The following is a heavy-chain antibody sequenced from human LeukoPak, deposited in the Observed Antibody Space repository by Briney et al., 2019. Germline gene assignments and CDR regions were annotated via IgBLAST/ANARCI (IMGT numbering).Heavy chain of an antibody. Sequence: SETLSLTCTVSGGSVSSGSYYWSWIRQPPGKGLEWIGYIYYSGSTNYNPSLKSRVTISVDTSKNQFSLKLSSVTAADTAVYYCARDRRCSGGSCYSSWFDPWGQGTLVTVSS. J-gene: IGHJ5*02. CDR2: IYYSGST. V-gene: IGHV4-61*01. CDR3: ARDRRCSGGSCYSSWFDP. CDR1: GGSVSSGSYY. D-gene: IGHD2-15*01.